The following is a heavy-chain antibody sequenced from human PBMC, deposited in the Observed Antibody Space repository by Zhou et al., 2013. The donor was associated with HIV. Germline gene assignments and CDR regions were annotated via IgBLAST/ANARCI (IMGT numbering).Heavy chain of an antibody. CDR2: IIPIFDTA. J-gene: IGHJ4*02. D-gene: IGHD6-6*01. V-gene: IGHV1-69*05. Sequence: QVQLVQSGAEVKKPGSSVKVSCKASGGTFSTYAFSWVRQAPGQGLEWMGGIIPIFDTANYAQKFQGRVTITRDTSASTVYMELSSLTSEDAAVYFCARGRWVAARLEYYLDYWGQGTLVTVSS. CDR1: GGTFSTYA. CDR3: ARGRWVAARLEYYLDY.